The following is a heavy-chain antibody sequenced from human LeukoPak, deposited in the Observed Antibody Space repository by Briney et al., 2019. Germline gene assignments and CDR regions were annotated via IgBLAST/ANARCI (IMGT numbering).Heavy chain of an antibody. CDR2: ISSSGSTI. D-gene: IGHD3-22*01. Sequence: QPGGSLRLSCAASGFTFSSYEMNWVRQAPGKGLEWVSYISSSGSTIYYADSVKGRFTISRDNAKNSLYLQMNRLRAEDTAVYYCARRQAYYYDSSGYFYYYGMDVWGQGTTVTVSS. V-gene: IGHV3-48*03. CDR1: GFTFSSYE. CDR3: ARRQAYYYDSSGYFYYYGMDV. J-gene: IGHJ6*02.